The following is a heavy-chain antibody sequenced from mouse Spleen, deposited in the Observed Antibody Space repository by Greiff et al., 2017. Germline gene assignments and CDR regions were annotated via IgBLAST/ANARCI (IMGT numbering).Heavy chain of an antibody. CDR2: ISSGSSTI. D-gene: IGHD2-10*01. V-gene: IGHV5-17*01. J-gene: IGHJ2*01. CDR3: ARGTYYGNYVGY. Sequence: EVHLVESGGGLVKPGGSLKLSCAASGFTFSDYGMHWVRQAPEKGLEWVAYISSGSSTIYYADTVKGRFTISRDNAKNTLFLQMTSLRSEDTAMYYCARGTYYGNYVGYWGQGTTLTVSS. CDR1: GFTFSDYG.